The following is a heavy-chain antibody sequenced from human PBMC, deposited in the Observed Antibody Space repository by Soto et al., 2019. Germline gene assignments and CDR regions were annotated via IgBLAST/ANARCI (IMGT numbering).Heavy chain of an antibody. Sequence: GGSLRLSCAASGFTFSSYGMHWVRQAPGKGLEWVGVISYDGSNRYYADSVKGRFTISRYNSKNTLYLQMNSLRAEDSAVYYCAKDKMESIGWYFDYWGQGTLVTVSS. V-gene: IGHV3-30*18. CDR1: GFTFSSYG. CDR3: AKDKMESIGWYFDY. CDR2: ISYDGSNR. D-gene: IGHD6-19*01. J-gene: IGHJ4*02.